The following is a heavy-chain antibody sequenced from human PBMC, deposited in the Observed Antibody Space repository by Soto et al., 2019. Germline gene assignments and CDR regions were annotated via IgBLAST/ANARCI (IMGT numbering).Heavy chain of an antibody. V-gene: IGHV4-4*02. D-gene: IGHD3-10*01. CDR1: GGSISSSNW. CDR2: IYHRGST. CDR3: ARALMVRGVGWVDP. Sequence: QVQLQEAGPGLVKPSGTLSLTCAVSGGSISSSNWCSWVRQPPGKGLEWIGEIYHRGSTNYNPSLKSRVTISVDKSKNQFSLNLSSGTAADTAGYYCARALMVRGVGWVDPWGQGTLVTVSS. J-gene: IGHJ5*02.